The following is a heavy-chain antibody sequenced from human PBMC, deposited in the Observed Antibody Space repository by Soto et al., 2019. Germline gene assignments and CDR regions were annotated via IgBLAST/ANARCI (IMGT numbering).Heavy chain of an antibody. V-gene: IGHV4-34*01. CDR1: GGSFSGYY. J-gene: IGHJ6*02. CDR2: INHSGST. D-gene: IGHD3-10*01. CDR3: ARGPGYYSGSRYYYYGMDV. Sequence: SETLSLPCAVYGGSFSGYYWSWIRQPPGKGLEWIGEINHSGSTNYNPSLKSRVTISVDTSKNQFSLKLSSVTAADTAVYYCARGPGYYSGSRYYYYGMDVWGQGTTVTVS.